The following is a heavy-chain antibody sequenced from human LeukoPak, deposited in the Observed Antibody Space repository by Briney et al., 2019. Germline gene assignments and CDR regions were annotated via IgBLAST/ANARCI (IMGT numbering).Heavy chain of an antibody. CDR3: ARGGYYGSGNDFRFDP. Sequence: SETLSLTCAVYGGSFSGYWWSWIRQPPGKGLEWIGEIIRTGNTNYNPSLKSRVTISVETSKNQFSLKLKSVTAADTAVYYCARGGYYGSGNDFRFDPWGQGTLVTVSS. V-gene: IGHV4-34*01. CDR2: IIRTGNT. D-gene: IGHD3-10*01. J-gene: IGHJ5*02. CDR1: GGSFSGYW.